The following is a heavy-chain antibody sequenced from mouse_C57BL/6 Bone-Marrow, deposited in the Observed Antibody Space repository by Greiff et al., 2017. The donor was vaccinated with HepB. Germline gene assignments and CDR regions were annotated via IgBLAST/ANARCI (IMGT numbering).Heavy chain of an antibody. D-gene: IGHD1-1*01. CDR1: GYTFTSYW. Sequence: QVQLQQPGAELVKPGASVKLSCKASGYTFTSYWMHWVKQRPGQGLEWIGMIHPNSGSTNYNEKFKSKATLTVDNSSSTAYMQLSSLTSEDSAVYYCARWYYGFAYWGQGTLVTVAA. CDR2: IHPNSGST. J-gene: IGHJ3*01. CDR3: ARWYYGFAY. V-gene: IGHV1-64*01.